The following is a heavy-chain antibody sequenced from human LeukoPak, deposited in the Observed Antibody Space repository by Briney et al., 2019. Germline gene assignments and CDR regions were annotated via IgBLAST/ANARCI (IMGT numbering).Heavy chain of an antibody. D-gene: IGHD4-17*01. CDR3: ARTGTYGDYAKY. CDR2: IYYSGST. J-gene: IGHJ4*02. CDR1: GGSISSYY. V-gene: IGHV4-59*01. Sequence: SETLSLTCTVSGGSISSYYWSWIRQPPGKGLEWIGYIYYSGSTNYNPSLKSRVTISVDTSKNQFSLKLSSVTAADTAVYYCARTGTYGDYAKYWGQGTLVTVSS.